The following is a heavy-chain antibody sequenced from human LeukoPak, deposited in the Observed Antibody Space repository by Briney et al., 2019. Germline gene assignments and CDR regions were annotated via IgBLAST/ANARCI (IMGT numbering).Heavy chain of an antibody. CDR3: ARDITGDPPPYYFDY. CDR2: MWFDGSHR. J-gene: IGHJ4*02. D-gene: IGHD7-27*01. Sequence: GGSLRLSCAASGFTFSNYGLHWVRQAPGKGLEWLAVMWFDGSHRYYADSVKGRFTISRDNSKSMLYLQMNSLRAEDTAVYYCARDITGDPPPYYFDYWGQGSLVTVSS. CDR1: GFTFSNYG. V-gene: IGHV3-33*01.